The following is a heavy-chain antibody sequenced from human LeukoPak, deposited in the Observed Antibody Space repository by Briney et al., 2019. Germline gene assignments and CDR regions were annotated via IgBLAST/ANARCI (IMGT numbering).Heavy chain of an antibody. CDR1: GFTLRSHG. Sequence: GGALRLSCAGSGFTLRSHGMHWVRQAPGKGLEGVAVLWSHGRSEYYADSVKGRFSISRDTSRSTVYLQMNSLRVEDTAVYYCARDDDTSSHYSLFEYWGQGTRVTVSS. V-gene: IGHV3-33*01. CDR3: ARDDDTSSHYSLFEY. D-gene: IGHD3-22*01. CDR2: LWSHGRSE. J-gene: IGHJ4*02.